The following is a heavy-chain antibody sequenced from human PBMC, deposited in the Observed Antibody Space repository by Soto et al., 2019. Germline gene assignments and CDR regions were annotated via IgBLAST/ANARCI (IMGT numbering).Heavy chain of an antibody. Sequence: EVQLVESGGGLVQPGGSLRLSCAASGFTFSGSAVHWVRQASGKGLEWIARIRNKANTYATAYAASVKGRFTISRDDSKNTAYLQMNSLKTEDTAVYYCARLVESTVITVPFDSWGQGTLVTVSS. CDR2: IRNKANTYAT. V-gene: IGHV3-73*01. J-gene: IGHJ4*02. CDR3: ARLVESTVITVPFDS. CDR1: GFTFSGSA. D-gene: IGHD4-17*01.